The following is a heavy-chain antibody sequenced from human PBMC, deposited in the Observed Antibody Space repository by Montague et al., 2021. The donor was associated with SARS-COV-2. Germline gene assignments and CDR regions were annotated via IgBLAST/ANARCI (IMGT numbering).Heavy chain of an antibody. Sequence: SETLSLTCSVSGFSISSGFYWAWIRQSPGKGPEWIGTVYHSGYTHYNPSLKGRVTVSIDTSENQFSLTVTPVTAADTAVYFCARRGYTGSDYFDYWGQGTLVTVSS. CDR3: ARRGYTGSDYFDY. J-gene: IGHJ4*02. CDR2: VYHSGYT. D-gene: IGHD5-12*01. V-gene: IGHV4-38-2*01. CDR1: GFSISSGFY.